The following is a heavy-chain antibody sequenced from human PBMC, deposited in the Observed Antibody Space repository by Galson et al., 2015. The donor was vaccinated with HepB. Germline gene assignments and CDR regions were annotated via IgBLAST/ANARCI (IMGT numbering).Heavy chain of an antibody. J-gene: IGHJ5*02. V-gene: IGHV1-69*13. D-gene: IGHD4-17*01. CDR1: GGTFSSYA. CDR3: ARDREWDGDYVNWFDP. CDR2: IIPIFGTA. Sequence: SVKVSCKASGGTFSSYAISWVRQAPGQGLEWMGGIIPIFGTANYAQRFQGRVTITADESTSTAYMELSSLRSEDTAVYYCARDREWDGDYVNWFDPWGQGTLVTVSS.